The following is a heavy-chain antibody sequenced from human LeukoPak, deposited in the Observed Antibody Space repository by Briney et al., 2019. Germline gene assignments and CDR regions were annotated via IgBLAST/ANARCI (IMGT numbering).Heavy chain of an antibody. D-gene: IGHD3-3*01. J-gene: IGHJ5*02. CDR3: AKGGQDLDFWRFDL. CDR2: ISDTGGRT. CDR1: GFSFTDSA. Sequence: GGSLTLSCAASGFSFTDSAVSWVRHSPGEGLRWVSSISDTGGRTYYADSVKGRFAITRDNSRNTVTLQMNSLTPGDTARYYCAKGGQDLDFWRFDLWGQGMLVTVSS. V-gene: IGHV3-23*01.